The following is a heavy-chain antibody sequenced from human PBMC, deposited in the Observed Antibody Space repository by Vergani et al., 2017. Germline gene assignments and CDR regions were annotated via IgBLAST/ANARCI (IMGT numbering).Heavy chain of an antibody. CDR3: ARLVIDSSGYYYVTGWFDP. D-gene: IGHD3-22*01. CDR2: ISAYNGNT. J-gene: IGHJ5*02. V-gene: IGHV1-18*04. CDR1: GYPFTSYG. Sequence: QVQLVQSGAEVKKPGASVKVSCKASGYPFTSYGISWVRQAPGQGLEWMGWISAYNGNTNYAQKLQGRVTMTTDTSTSTAYMELRSLGSDDTAVYYCARLVIDSSGYYYVTGWFDPWGQGTLVTVSS.